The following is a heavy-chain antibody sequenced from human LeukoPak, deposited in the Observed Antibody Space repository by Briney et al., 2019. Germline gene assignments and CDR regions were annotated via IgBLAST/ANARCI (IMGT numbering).Heavy chain of an antibody. CDR1: GFTFSSYG. CDR3: ARDQGYYGMDV. J-gene: IGHJ6*02. CDR2: IWYDGSNK. Sequence: GGSLRLSCAASGFTFSSYGMHWVRQAPGKGLEWVAVIWYDGSNKYYADSVKGRFTISRDNSKNTLYLQMNSLRAKDTAVYYCARDQGYYGMDVWGQGTTVTVSS. V-gene: IGHV3-33*01.